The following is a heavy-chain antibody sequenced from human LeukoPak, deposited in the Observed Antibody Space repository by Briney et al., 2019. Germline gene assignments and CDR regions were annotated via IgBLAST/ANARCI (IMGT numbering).Heavy chain of an antibody. CDR1: GYAITSGGFS. CDR2: IYDRGPA. CDR3: ARARLERTGYYFDS. V-gene: IGHV4-30-2*01. J-gene: IGHJ4*02. D-gene: IGHD2-8*02. Sequence: PSETLSLTCTVSGYAITSGGFSWNWIRQPPGKGLEWIGCIYDRGPAYYNPSLKSRFTISVDRPKNQFFLNVTSLTAADTAVYYCARARLERTGYYFDSWGQGALVTVSS.